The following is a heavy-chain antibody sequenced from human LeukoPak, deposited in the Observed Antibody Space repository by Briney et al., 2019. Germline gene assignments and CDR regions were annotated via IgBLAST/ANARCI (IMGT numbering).Heavy chain of an antibody. CDR3: AKLGKTENHYGSGRFSYYYYMDV. D-gene: IGHD3-10*01. J-gene: IGHJ6*03. CDR1: GFTVSTNY. V-gene: IGHV3-66*02. Sequence: QAGGSLRLSCAASGFTVSTNYMSWVRQAPGKGLEWVSVIYNGENTSYADSVKGRFTISRDNSKNTLYLQMNSLRAEDTAVYYCAKLGKTENHYGSGRFSYYYYMDVWGKGTTVTISS. CDR2: IYNGENT.